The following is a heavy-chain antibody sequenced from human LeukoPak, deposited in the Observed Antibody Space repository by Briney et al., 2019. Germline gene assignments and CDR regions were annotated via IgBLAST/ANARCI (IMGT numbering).Heavy chain of an antibody. Sequence: SETLSLTCTVSGGSISSYYWSWIRQPPGKGLEWIGYIYYSGSTNYNPSLRSRVTISVDTSKNQFSLKLSPVTAADTAVYYCAREVVVPAAMFGFDPWGQGTLVTVSS. J-gene: IGHJ5*02. V-gene: IGHV4-59*01. CDR1: GGSISSYY. CDR2: IYYSGST. D-gene: IGHD2-2*01. CDR3: AREVVVPAAMFGFDP.